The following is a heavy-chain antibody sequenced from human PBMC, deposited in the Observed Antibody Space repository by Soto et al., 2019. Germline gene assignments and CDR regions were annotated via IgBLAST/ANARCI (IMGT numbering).Heavy chain of an antibody. CDR3: AISDSSGLWPPYYYYGMDV. CDR1: GGTFSSYA. Sequence: GASVKVSCKASGGTFSSYAISWVRQAPGQGLEWMGGIIPIFGTANYAQKFRGRVTITADESTSTAYMELSSLRSEDTAVYYCAISDSSGLWPPYYYYGMDVWGQGTTVTVSS. V-gene: IGHV1-69*13. D-gene: IGHD3-22*01. CDR2: IIPIFGTA. J-gene: IGHJ6*02.